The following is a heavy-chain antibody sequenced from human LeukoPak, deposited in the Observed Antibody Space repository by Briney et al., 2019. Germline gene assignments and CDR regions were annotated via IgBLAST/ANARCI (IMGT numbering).Heavy chain of an antibody. D-gene: IGHD5-24*01. V-gene: IGHV1-18*04. Sequence: GASVKVSCKASGYTFTDYYIHWVRQAPGHGLLWMGWVNPNDGATNYAQKLQGRVTMTTDTSTSTAYMELRSLRSDDTAVYYCARAPDGYNSWFDYWGQGTLVTVSS. CDR1: GYTFTDYY. CDR3: ARAPDGYNSWFDY. J-gene: IGHJ4*02. CDR2: VNPNDGAT.